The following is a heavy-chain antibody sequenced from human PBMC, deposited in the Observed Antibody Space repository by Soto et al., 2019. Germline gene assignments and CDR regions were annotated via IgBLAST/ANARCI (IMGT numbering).Heavy chain of an antibody. J-gene: IGHJ4*02. CDR1: GFTVSSNY. V-gene: IGHV3-66*01. CDR3: ARAPGFY. Sequence: EVQLVESGGGLVQPGGSLRLSCAVSGFTVSSNYMSWVRQAPGKGLEWVSVIYSGGSTYYADSVKGRFTIPRDNSKTPLSLPLTRLRAEATAVFSCARAPGFYWGQGTLVPVSS. CDR2: IYSGGST.